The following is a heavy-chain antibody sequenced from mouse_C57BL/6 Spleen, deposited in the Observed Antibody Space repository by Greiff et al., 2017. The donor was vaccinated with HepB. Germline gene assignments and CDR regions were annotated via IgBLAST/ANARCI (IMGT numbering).Heavy chain of an antibody. D-gene: IGHD1-1*01. CDR2: LNPGNGGT. Sequence: QVQLMQPGPDLVKPGASVQLSCTASGYPFTSYSLPWVQPSPGPGLEWIGNLNPGNGGTNYNEKFKSKATLTVDKSTSKAYMQLSSLTSEDSAVYYCSRRDTTVVGDWFAYWGQGTLVTVSA. CDR1: GYPFTSYS. CDR3: SRRDTTVVGDWFAY. J-gene: IGHJ3*01. V-gene: IGHV1-53*01.